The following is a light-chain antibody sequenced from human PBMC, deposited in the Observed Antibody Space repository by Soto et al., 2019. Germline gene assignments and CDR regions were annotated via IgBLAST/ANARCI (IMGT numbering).Light chain of an antibody. Sequence: DIEVVQPPSTLSASVGDTVTITCRASQSISNYLNWYQQKPGKAPKVLIFDASTLESGVPSRFSGSGSGTDFTLTISSLQPDDFATYYCQQYSDSSGAFGQGTKVDIK. CDR3: QQYSDSSGA. J-gene: IGKJ1*01. CDR1: QSISNY. CDR2: DAS. V-gene: IGKV1-5*01.